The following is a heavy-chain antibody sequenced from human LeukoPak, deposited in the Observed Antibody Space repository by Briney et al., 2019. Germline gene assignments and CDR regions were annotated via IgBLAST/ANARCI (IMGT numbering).Heavy chain of an antibody. V-gene: IGHV4-31*03. J-gene: IGHJ3*02. CDR2: IYYSGST. CDR1: GASISSDDYC. CDR3: AKSREEIRGLDAFDI. D-gene: IGHD5-24*01. Sequence: PSETLSLTCSVSGASISSDDYCWNWIRQHPGKGLEWIGYIYYSGSTYYNPSLKSRVALSVDTSKNQFSLKLSSLTAADTAVYYCAKSREEIRGLDAFDIWGQGTMVTVSS.